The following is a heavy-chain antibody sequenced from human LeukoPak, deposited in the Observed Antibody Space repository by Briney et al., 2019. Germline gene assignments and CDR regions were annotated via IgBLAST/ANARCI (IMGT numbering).Heavy chain of an antibody. V-gene: IGHV1-69*13. D-gene: IGHD1-26*01. Sequence: SVKVSCKASGGTFISYAISWVRQAPGQGLEWMGGIIPIFGTANYAQKFQGRVTITADESTSTAYMELSSLRSEDTAVYCCARDRERSGAFDYWGQGTLVTVSS. CDR3: ARDRERSGAFDY. J-gene: IGHJ4*02. CDR1: GGTFISYA. CDR2: IIPIFGTA.